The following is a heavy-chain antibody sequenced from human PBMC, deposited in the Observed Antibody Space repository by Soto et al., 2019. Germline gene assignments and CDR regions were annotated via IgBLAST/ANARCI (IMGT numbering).Heavy chain of an antibody. Sequence: GGSLRLSCTSSGFTFTSYALSWVRQAPGKTLEWLATMSGSGNRTYYADSVKGRLTLSRDSSKNTLSLLMSSLRAEDTAVYYCARAQYYRDNTGYSTRFDYWGRGTLVTVSS. CDR1: GFTFTSYA. J-gene: IGHJ4*02. V-gene: IGHV3-23*01. CDR3: ARAQYYRDNTGYSTRFDY. CDR2: MSGSGNRT. D-gene: IGHD3-22*01.